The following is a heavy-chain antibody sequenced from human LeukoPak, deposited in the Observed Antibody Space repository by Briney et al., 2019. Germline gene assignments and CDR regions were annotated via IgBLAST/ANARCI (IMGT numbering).Heavy chain of an antibody. CDR2: IYYSGST. V-gene: IGHV4-59*08. Sequence: SETLSLTCTVSGGSISSYYWSWIRQPPGKGLEWIGYIYYSGSTNYNSSLKSRVTMSVDTSKKQISLKLSSVTAADTAVYYCXXXXXXXXXSCYSRPYYFDYWGQGTLVTVSS. CDR1: GGSISSYY. J-gene: IGHJ4*02. D-gene: IGHD2-15*01. CDR3: XXXXXXXXXSCYSRPYYFDY.